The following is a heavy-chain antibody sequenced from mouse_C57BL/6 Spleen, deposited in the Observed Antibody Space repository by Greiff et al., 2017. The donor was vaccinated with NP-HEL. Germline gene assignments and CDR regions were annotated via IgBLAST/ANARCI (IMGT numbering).Heavy chain of an antibody. D-gene: IGHD2-3*01. J-gene: IGHJ3*01. CDR3: ARSQDLDGYPAWFAY. CDR1: GYTFTEYT. Sequence: QVQLQQSGAELVKPGASVKLSCKASGYTFTEYTIHWVKQRSGQGLEWIGWFYPGSGSIKYNEKFKDKATLTADKSSSTAYMQLSSLTSEDSAVYYCARSQDLDGYPAWFAYWGQGTLVTVSA. V-gene: IGHV1-62-2*01. CDR2: FYPGSGSI.